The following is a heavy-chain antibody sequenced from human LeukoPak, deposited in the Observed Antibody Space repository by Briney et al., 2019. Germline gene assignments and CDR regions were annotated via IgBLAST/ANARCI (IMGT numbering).Heavy chain of an antibody. D-gene: IGHD3-22*01. CDR2: ISGSGGST. Sequence: GGSLRLSCAASGFTFSSYAMSWVRQAPGKGLEWVSAISGSGGSTYYADSVKGRFTISRDNSKNTLYLQMNSLRAEDTAVYYCAKDPPVVEIVVVIDSSSWGQGTLVTVSS. J-gene: IGHJ4*02. CDR3: AKDPPVVEIVVVIDSSS. V-gene: IGHV3-23*01. CDR1: GFTFSSYA.